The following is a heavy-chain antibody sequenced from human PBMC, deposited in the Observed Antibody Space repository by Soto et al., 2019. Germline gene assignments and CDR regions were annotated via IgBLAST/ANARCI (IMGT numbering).Heavy chain of an antibody. CDR2: IDWDDDK. CDR1: GFSLNTSGMR. CDR3: ARTYKYYYYGMDV. Sequence: SGPTLGNPTQTLTLTCTFSGFSLNTSGMRVSWIRQPPGKALEWLARIDWDDDKFYSTSLKTRLTISKDTSKNQVVLTMTNMDPVDTATYYCARTYKYYYYGMDVWGQGTTVTVSS. J-gene: IGHJ6*02. D-gene: IGHD1-1*01. V-gene: IGHV2-70*04.